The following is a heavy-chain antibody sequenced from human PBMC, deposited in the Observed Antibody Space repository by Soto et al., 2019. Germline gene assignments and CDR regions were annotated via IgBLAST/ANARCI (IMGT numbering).Heavy chain of an antibody. CDR3: ARDHHGDISSDY. V-gene: IGHV1-18*01. Sequence: QVQLVQSGAEVKNPGASVKVSCKASGYSFSSYGISWVRQAPGQGLVWMGWVSACNGNTNYAQKLQGRVTMTTDTQGSNAYMELRSLRSSDTAEYYCARDHHGDISSDYWGQGTLVTVSS. CDR2: VSACNGNT. D-gene: IGHD2-21*02. J-gene: IGHJ4*02. CDR1: GYSFSSYG.